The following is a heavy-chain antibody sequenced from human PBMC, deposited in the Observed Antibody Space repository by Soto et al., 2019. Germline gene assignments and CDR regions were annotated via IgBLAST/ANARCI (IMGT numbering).Heavy chain of an antibody. CDR3: AKGAEGRRASSGYPMDV. D-gene: IGHD3-22*01. CDR1: GFTFSSYA. CDR2: ISGSGGST. J-gene: IGHJ6*02. V-gene: IGHV3-23*01. Sequence: GGSLRLSCAASGFTFSSYAMSWVRQAPGKXLEWVSAISGSGGSTYYADSVKGRFTISRDNSKNTLYLQMNSLRAEDTAVYYCAKGAEGRRASSGYPMDVWGQGTTVTVSS.